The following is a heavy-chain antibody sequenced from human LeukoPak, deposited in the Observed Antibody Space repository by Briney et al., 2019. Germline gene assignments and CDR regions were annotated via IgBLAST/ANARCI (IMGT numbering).Heavy chain of an antibody. D-gene: IGHD2-8*01. CDR2: ISSSSSYI. CDR1: GFTFSSSS. CDR3: AREGYAIWFDH. Sequence: PGGSLRLSCAASGFTFSSSSMNWVRQTPGRGLEWVSSISSSSSYIYYAHSVKGRFTISGDNAKNSLYLQMNSLRAEDTAVYYCAREGYAIWFDHWGQGTLVTVSS. V-gene: IGHV3-21*01. J-gene: IGHJ5*02.